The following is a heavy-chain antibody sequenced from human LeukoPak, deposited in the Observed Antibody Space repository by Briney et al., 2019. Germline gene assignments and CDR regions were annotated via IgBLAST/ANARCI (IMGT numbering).Heavy chain of an antibody. V-gene: IGHV1-18*01. CDR3: ARSIAAAGPFDY. J-gene: IGHJ4*02. D-gene: IGHD6-13*01. Sequence: SVKVSRKASGYTFTSYGISWVRQAPGQGLEWMGWISAYNGNTNYAQKFQGRVTMTRDTSISTAYMELSRLRSDDTAVYYCARSIAAAGPFDYWGQGTLVTVSS. CDR2: ISAYNGNT. CDR1: GYTFTSYG.